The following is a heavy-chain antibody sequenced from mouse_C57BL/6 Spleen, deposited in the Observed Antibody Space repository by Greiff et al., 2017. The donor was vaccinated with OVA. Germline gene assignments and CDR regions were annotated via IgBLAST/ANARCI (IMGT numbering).Heavy chain of an antibody. J-gene: IGHJ2*01. V-gene: IGHV5-17*01. Sequence: EVMLVESGAGLVKPGASLKFSCAASGFTFSDDGMHWVRQAPEKGLEWVAYISSDSSTTYYADTVQGRVTISTDNSKNTLFLQMTSLTSEDTAVYYCAREIPFDYWGQGTTLTVSS. CDR2: ISSDSSTT. CDR1: GFTFSDDG. CDR3: AREIPFDY.